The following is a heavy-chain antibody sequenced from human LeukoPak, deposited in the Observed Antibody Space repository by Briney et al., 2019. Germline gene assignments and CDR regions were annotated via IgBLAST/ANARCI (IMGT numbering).Heavy chain of an antibody. V-gene: IGHV3-23*01. CDR2: ISGSGGST. Sequence: GGSLRLSCAASGFTFSSYAMSRVRQAPGKGLEWVSAISGSGGSTYYADSVKGRFTISRDNSKNTLYLQMNSLRAEDTAVYYCAKVSGHGDYVSATDYWGQGTLVTVSS. D-gene: IGHD4-17*01. CDR1: GFTFSSYA. CDR3: AKVSGHGDYVSATDY. J-gene: IGHJ4*02.